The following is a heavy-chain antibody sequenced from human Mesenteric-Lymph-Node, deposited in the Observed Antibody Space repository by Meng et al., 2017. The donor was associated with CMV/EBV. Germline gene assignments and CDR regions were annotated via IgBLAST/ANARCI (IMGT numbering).Heavy chain of an antibody. V-gene: IGHV5-51*01. CDR1: ASSFPIYW. CDR3: ARPSSGTLFAPFDY. D-gene: IGHD3-10*01. CDR2: IYPGDSDT. Sequence: SASSFPIYWIGWVRQMPGKGLEWMGIIYPGDSDTRYSPSFQGQVTISVDKSISTAYLQWSSLKASDTAMYYCARPSSGTLFAPFDYWGQGTLVTVSS. J-gene: IGHJ4*02.